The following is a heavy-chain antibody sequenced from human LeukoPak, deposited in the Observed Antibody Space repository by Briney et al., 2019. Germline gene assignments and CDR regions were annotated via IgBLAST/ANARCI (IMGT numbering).Heavy chain of an antibody. CDR3: ARKIVVGDYYYMDV. J-gene: IGHJ6*03. D-gene: IGHD2-15*01. CDR2: IYYSGST. V-gene: IGHV4-61*01. Sequence: SETLSLTCTVSGYSISSGYYWGWIRQPPGKGLEWIGYIYYSGSTNYNPSLKSRVTISVDTSKNQFSLKLSSVTAADTAVYYCARKIVVGDYYYMDVWGKGTTVTISS. CDR1: GYSISSGYY.